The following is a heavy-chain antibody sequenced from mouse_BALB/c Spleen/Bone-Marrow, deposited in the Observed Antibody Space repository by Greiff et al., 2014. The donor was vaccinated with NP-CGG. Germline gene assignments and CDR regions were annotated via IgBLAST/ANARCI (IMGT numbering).Heavy chain of an antibody. CDR3: APYYYVRWFAN. V-gene: IGHV14-3*02. CDR2: IDPANGNT. CDR1: GFNIKDIY. Sequence: VQLQQPGAELVKPGASVKLSCTASGFNIKDIYMHWVKQRPEQGLEWIGRIDPANGNTKYDPKFQGKATITADTSSNTAYLQLSSLTSEDTAVYYCAPYYYVRWFANWGQGTLVTVSA. D-gene: IGHD1-1*01. J-gene: IGHJ3*01.